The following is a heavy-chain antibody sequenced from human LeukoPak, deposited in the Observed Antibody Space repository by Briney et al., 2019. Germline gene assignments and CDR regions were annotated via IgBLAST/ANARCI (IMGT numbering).Heavy chain of an antibody. V-gene: IGHV4-30-4*07. J-gene: IGHJ4*02. Sequence: PSETLSLTCAVSGGSISSGGYSWSWIRQPPGRGLEWIGYIYYSGSTYYNPSLKSRVTKSVDTSKNQFSLKVSSVTAADTAVYYCARDGRGGATPFDYWGQGTLVTVSS. CDR2: IYYSGST. D-gene: IGHD1-26*01. CDR1: GGSISSGGYS. CDR3: ARDGRGGATPFDY.